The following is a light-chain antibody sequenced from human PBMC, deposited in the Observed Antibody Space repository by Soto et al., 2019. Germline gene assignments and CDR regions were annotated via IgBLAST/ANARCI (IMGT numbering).Light chain of an antibody. CDR2: EVT. V-gene: IGLV2-8*01. Sequence: QSALTQPPSASGSPGQSVTTSCTGTSSDVGAYNYVSRYQQHPGKAPKLMIYEVTKRPSGVPNRFSGSRSGNTASLTVSGLQAEDEAHYYCSSYAGSNKAVFGTGTKVTVL. J-gene: IGLJ1*01. CDR1: SSDVGAYNY. CDR3: SSYAGSNKAV.